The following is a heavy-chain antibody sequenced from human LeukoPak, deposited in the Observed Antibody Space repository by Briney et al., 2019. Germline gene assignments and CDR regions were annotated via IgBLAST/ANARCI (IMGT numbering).Heavy chain of an antibody. CDR1: GFTFSSYA. Sequence: GGSLRLSCAASGFTFSSYAMSWVRQAPGKGLEWVSAISGRGGSTYYADSVKGRFTISSDNSKNTLYLQMNSLRAEDTAVYYCAKVAYSGSYYLWGQGTLVTVSS. CDR2: ISGRGGST. V-gene: IGHV3-23*01. CDR3: AKVAYSGSYYL. D-gene: IGHD1-26*01. J-gene: IGHJ5*02.